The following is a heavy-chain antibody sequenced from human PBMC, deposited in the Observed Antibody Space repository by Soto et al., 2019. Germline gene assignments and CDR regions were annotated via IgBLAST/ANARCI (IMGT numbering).Heavy chain of an antibody. Sequence: SETLSLTCTVSGGSISSSSYYWGWIRQPPGKGLQWIGSVNYSGTTNYNPSLASRVTISIDTSKNQVSLKLSSVTAADTAVYYCARNPDERWLRLPLDYWGQGTLVTVSS. CDR3: ARNPDERWLRLPLDY. CDR2: VNYSGTT. J-gene: IGHJ4*02. CDR1: GGSISSSSYY. V-gene: IGHV4-39*01. D-gene: IGHD5-12*01.